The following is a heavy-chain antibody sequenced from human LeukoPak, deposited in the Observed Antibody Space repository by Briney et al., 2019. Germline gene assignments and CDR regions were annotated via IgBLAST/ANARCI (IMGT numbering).Heavy chain of an antibody. CDR2: INSDGSST. CDR1: GFTFSSYW. CDR3: SLHGEYGLVDY. D-gene: IGHD4-17*01. Sequence: PGGSLRLSCAASGFTFSSYWMHWVRQAPGKRLVWVSRINSDGSSTSYADSVKGRFTISRDNAKNTLYLQMNSLRAEDTAVYYCSLHGEYGLVDYWGQGTLVTVSS. J-gene: IGHJ4*02. V-gene: IGHV3-74*01.